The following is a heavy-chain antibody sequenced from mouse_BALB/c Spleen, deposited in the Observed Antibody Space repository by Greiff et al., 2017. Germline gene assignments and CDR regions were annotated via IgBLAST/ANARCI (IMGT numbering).Heavy chain of an antibody. V-gene: IGHV5-4*02. D-gene: IGHD1-1*02. CDR3: ARDEDGSYGWFAY. Sequence: EVNVVESGGGLVKPGGSLTLSCAASGFTFSDYYMYWVRQTPEKRLEWVATISDGGSYTYYPDSVKGRFTISRDSAKNNLYLQMSSLKSEDTAMYYCARDEDGSYGWFAYWGQGTLVTVSA. J-gene: IGHJ3*01. CDR2: ISDGGSYT. CDR1: GFTFSDYY.